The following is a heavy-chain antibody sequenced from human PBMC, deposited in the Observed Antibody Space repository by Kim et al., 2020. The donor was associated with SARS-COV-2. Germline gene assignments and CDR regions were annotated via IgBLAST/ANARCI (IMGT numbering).Heavy chain of an antibody. CDR3: ARDEIRIAVAGTVFQYYGMDV. CDR1: GYTFTSYG. D-gene: IGHD6-19*01. V-gene: IGHV1-18*01. J-gene: IGHJ6*02. CDR2: ISAYNGNT. Sequence: ASVKVSCKASGYTFTSYGISWVRQAPGQGLEWMGWISAYNGNTNYAQKLQGRVTMTTDTSTSTAYMELRSLRSDDTAVYYCARDEIRIAVAGTVFQYYGMDVWGQGTTVTVSS.